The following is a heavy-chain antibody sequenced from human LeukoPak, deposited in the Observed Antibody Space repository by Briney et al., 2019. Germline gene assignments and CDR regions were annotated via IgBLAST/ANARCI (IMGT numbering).Heavy chain of an antibody. Sequence: PGGSLRLSCAASGFTFSGYAMSWVRQAPGKGLEWVAFIRYDGSNKYYADSVKGRFTISRDNSKNTLYLQMNSLRAEDTAVYYCAKDLERGAVASYFDYWGQGTLVTVSS. V-gene: IGHV3-30*02. D-gene: IGHD6-19*01. CDR2: IRYDGSNK. CDR3: AKDLERGAVASYFDY. CDR1: GFTFSGYA. J-gene: IGHJ4*02.